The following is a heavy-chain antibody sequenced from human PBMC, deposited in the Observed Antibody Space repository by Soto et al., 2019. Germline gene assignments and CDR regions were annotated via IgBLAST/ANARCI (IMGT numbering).Heavy chain of an antibody. Sequence: ASVKVSCKASGYTFTSYDINWVRQATGQGLEWMGWMNPNSGNTGYAQKFQGRVTMTRNTSISTAYMELSSLRSEDTAVYYCARGPGSWYYYSMDVWGKGTTVTVSS. CDR1: GYTFTSYD. CDR2: MNPNSGNT. CDR3: ARGPGSWYYYSMDV. D-gene: IGHD6-13*01. J-gene: IGHJ6*03. V-gene: IGHV1-8*01.